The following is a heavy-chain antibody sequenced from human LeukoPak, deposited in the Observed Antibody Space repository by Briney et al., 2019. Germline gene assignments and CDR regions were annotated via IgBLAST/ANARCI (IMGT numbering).Heavy chain of an antibody. D-gene: IGHD6-19*01. J-gene: IGHJ4*02. CDR1: GFTVSSNY. CDR2: IYSGGST. CDR3: ARAGVGAVAGTDY. Sequence: GGSLRLSCAASGFTVSSNYMRWVPQAPGKGLEWVSVIYSGGSTYYADSVKGRFTISRDNSKNTLYLQMNSLRGEDTAVYYCARAGVGAVAGTDYWGQGTLVTVSS. V-gene: IGHV3-53*01.